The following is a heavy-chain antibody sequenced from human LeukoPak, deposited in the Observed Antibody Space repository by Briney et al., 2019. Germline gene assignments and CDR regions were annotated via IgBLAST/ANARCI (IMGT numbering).Heavy chain of an antibody. CDR3: AMAQQLVPGY. Sequence: PGGSLRLSCAASGLTFSSYWMSWVRQAPGKGLEWVANINQDGSEKYYVDSVKGRFTISRGFAKNSLFLQMNSLRAEDTAVYYCAMAQQLVPGYWGQGTLVTVSS. D-gene: IGHD6-13*01. J-gene: IGHJ4*02. V-gene: IGHV3-7*01. CDR2: INQDGSEK. CDR1: GLTFSSYW.